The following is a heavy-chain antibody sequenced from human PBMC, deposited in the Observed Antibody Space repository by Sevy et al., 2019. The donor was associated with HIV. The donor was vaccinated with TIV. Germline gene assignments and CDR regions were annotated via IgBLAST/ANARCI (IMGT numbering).Heavy chain of an antibody. CDR3: ARDKTILEGRYGMDV. J-gene: IGHJ6*02. CDR2: ISSGSGYI. D-gene: IGHD3-3*01. V-gene: IGHV3-21*01. Sequence: GGSLRLSCAASGFTFSSYWMSWVRQAPGKGLEWVSFISSGSGYIYYADSMKGRFTISRDNAKNSLYLQLNSLRAEDTAVYYCARDKTILEGRYGMDVWGQGTTVTVSS. CDR1: GFTFSSYW.